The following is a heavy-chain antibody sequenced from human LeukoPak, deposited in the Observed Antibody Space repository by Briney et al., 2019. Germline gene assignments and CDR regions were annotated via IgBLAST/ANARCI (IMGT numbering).Heavy chain of an antibody. V-gene: IGHV4-34*01. CDR1: GGSFSGYY. D-gene: IGHD5-12*01. CDR3: ARGQRWLQFIN. J-gene: IGHJ4*02. Sequence: SETLSLTCAVYGGSFSGYYWSWIRQPPGKGLEWIGEINHSGSTNYNPSPKTRVTISVDTSKNQFTLKLSSVTAADTAVYYCARGQRWLQFINWGQGTLVTVSS. CDR2: INHSGST.